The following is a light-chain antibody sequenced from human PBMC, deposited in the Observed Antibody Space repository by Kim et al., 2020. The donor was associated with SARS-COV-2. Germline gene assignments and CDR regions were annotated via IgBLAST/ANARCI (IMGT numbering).Light chain of an antibody. J-gene: IGKJ2*01. CDR3: QQFNSYPQT. CDR2: DAS. Sequence: SASVGDTVTITCRASQGISSALAWYQQKPGKDPKLLFYDASSMESGVTSRFSGSGSGTDFTLTLSSLQPEDFATYYCQQFNSYPQTFGQGTKLEIK. CDR1: QGISSA. V-gene: IGKV1-13*02.